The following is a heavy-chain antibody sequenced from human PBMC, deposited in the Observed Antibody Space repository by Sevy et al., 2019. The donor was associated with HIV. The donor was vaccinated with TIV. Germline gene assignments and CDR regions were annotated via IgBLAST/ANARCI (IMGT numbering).Heavy chain of an antibody. CDR3: ARQSSGWDDAFDI. D-gene: IGHD6-19*01. V-gene: IGHV5-51*01. J-gene: IGHJ3*02. Sequence: GKSLKISCKGSGYSFTSYWIGWVRQMPGKGLEWMGIIYPGDSDTRYSPSFQGQVTISADKSISTAYLQWSSLKASDTAMYYCARQSSGWDDAFDIWGQGTMVTVSS. CDR2: IYPGDSDT. CDR1: GYSFTSYW.